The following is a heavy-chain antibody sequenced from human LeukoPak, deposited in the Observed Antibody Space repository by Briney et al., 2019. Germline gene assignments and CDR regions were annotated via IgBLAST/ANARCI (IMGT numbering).Heavy chain of an antibody. CDR1: GGSFSGYY. D-gene: IGHD3-22*01. CDR3: ARAGDSSDYGDY. CDR2: INHSGST. V-gene: IGHV4-34*01. Sequence: PSETLSLTCAVYGGSFSGYYWSWIRQPPGKGLEWIGEINHSGSTNYNPSLKSRVTISVDTSKNQFSLKLSSVTAADTAVYYCARAGDSSDYGDYWSQGILVTVSS. J-gene: IGHJ4*02.